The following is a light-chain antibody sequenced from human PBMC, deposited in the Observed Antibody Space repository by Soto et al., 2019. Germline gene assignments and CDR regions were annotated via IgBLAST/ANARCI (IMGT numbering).Light chain of an antibody. J-gene: IGKJ3*01. CDR3: QHHGSSARTLT. CDR2: GAS. V-gene: IGKV3-20*01. CDR1: QSITSRY. Sequence: EIVLTQSPGTLSLSPGERATLTCRASQSITSRYLAWYQQKPGQAPRLLIYGASIRASGVSDRFSGSGPGREFTLPISTVEAEDVGVYFSQHHGSSARTLTFGTGTKGDI.